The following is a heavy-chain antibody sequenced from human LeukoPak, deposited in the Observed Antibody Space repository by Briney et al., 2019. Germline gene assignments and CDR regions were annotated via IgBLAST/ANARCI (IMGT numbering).Heavy chain of an antibody. D-gene: IGHD5-12*01. CDR2: IIPILGIA. CDR3: ARGRGAYDSGGDY. CDR1: GGTFSSYA. Sequence: SVKVSCRASGGTFSSYAISWVRQAPGPGLEWMGRIIPILGIANYAQKFQGRVTITADKSTSTAYMVLSSLRSEDTAVYYCARGRGAYDSGGDYWGQGTLVTVSS. J-gene: IGHJ4*02. V-gene: IGHV1-69*04.